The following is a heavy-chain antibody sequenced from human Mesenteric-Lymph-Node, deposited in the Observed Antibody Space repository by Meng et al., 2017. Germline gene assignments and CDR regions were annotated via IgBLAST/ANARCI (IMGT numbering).Heavy chain of an antibody. Sequence: EVQLVESGGGLVPPGGSLRLSCTASGFSFTDHWMHWVRQGPGKGPVWVSRIDPDGSDPTYADSVKGRFSISRDNAKNTVYLQMNSLRAEDSALYYCTNDRLNHWGQGALVTASS. J-gene: IGHJ1*01. CDR2: IDPDGSDP. D-gene: IGHD1-1*01. V-gene: IGHV3-74*03. CDR1: GFSFTDHW. CDR3: TNDRLNH.